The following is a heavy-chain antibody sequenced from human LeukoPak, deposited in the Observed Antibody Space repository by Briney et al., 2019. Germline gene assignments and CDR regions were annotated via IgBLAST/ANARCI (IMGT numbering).Heavy chain of an antibody. J-gene: IGHJ4*02. CDR3: ARAIFGVVDLDY. CDR2: INHSGST. Sequence: SETLSLTCAVYGGSFSGYYWSWFRQPPGKGLEWIGEINHSGSTNYNPSLKSRVTISVDTSKNQFSLKLSSVTAADTAVYYCARAIFGVVDLDYWGQGTLVTVSS. CDR1: GGSFSGYY. D-gene: IGHD3-3*01. V-gene: IGHV4-34*01.